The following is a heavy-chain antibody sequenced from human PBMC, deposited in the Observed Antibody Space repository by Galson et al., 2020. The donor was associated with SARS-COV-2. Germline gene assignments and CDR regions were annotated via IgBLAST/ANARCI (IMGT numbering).Heavy chain of an antibody. CDR1: GFIFSNYW. V-gene: IGHV3-7*01. D-gene: IGHD3-22*01. CDR3: ARVGYYDNSGYYYAPFDY. CDR2: IKQDGSEK. Sequence: GGSLRLSCAASGFIFSNYWMSWVRQAPGKGLEWVANIKQDGSEKYYVDSVKGRFTISRDNAKNSLYLQMNSLRAEDTAVYYCARVGYYDNSGYYYAPFDYWGQGTLVTVSS. J-gene: IGHJ4*02.